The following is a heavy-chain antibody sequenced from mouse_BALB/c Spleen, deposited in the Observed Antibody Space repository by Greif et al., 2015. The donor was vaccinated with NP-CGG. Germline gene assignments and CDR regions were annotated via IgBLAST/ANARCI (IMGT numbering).Heavy chain of an antibody. V-gene: IGHV1-80*01. Sequence: QVQLKESGAELVRPGSSVKISCKASGYAFSSYWMNWVKQRPGQGLEWIGQIYPGDGDTNYNGKFKGKATLTADKSSSTAYMQLSSLTSEDSAVYFCARYGYDYYAMGYWGQGTSVTVSS. J-gene: IGHJ4*01. CDR1: GYAFSSYW. D-gene: IGHD2-2*01. CDR2: IYPGDGDT. CDR3: ARYGYDYYAMGY.